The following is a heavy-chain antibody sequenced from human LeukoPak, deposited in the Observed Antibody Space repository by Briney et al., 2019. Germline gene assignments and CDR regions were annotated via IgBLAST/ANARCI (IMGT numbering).Heavy chain of an antibody. D-gene: IGHD1-26*01. CDR1: GYTFTSYY. Sequence: ASVTVSCKASGYTFTSYYIHWVRQAPGQGLEWMGIINPNSGTTSYAQKFQGRVILSRDTSTSSVYMEVISLRSEDTAVYYCARDAHSGSYWYNWFDPWGQGTLVTVSS. V-gene: IGHV1-46*01. J-gene: IGHJ5*02. CDR2: INPNSGTT. CDR3: ARDAHSGSYWYNWFDP.